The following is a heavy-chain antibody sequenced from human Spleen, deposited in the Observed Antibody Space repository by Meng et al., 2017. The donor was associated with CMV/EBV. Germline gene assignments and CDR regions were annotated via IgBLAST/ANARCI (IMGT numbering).Heavy chain of an antibody. V-gene: IGHV3-11*04. D-gene: IGHD3-3*01. Sequence: GGSLRLSCAASGFTFSNAWMSWIRQAPGKGLEWVSYISSSGSTIYYADSVKGRFTISRDNAKNSVFLQMNSLRAEDTAVYYCARDRGVRFLEWPFDYWGQGTTVTVSS. J-gene: IGHJ4*03. CDR3: ARDRGVRFLEWPFDY. CDR1: GFTFSNAW. CDR2: ISSSGSTI.